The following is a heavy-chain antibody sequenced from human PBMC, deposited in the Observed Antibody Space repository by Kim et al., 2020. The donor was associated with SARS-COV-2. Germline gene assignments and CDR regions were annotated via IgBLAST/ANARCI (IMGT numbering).Heavy chain of an antibody. CDR1: GGSISSGGYY. J-gene: IGHJ4*02. Sequence: SETLSLTCTVSGGSISSGGYYWSWIRQHPGKGLEWIGYIYYSGSTYYNPSLKSRVTISVDTSKNQFSLKLSSVTAADTAVYYCARGGGYDYVWGSYRYGADYWGQGTLVTVSS. D-gene: IGHD3-16*02. CDR3: ARGGGYDYVWGSYRYGADY. V-gene: IGHV4-31*03. CDR2: IYYSGST.